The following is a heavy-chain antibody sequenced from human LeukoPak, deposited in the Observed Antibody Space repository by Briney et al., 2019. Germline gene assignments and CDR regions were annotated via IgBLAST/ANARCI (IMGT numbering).Heavy chain of an antibody. CDR1: GASINSGSNY. Sequence: PSETLSLTCRVSGASINSGSNYWGWIRQPPGKTLEWIGSIYSSGSTYYNPSLKSRVIIMIDTPKNHFSLTLSSVTAADTAVYYCARIVYYYDSSGYYYGGNWFDPWGQGTLVTVSS. CDR3: ARIVYYYDSSGYYYGGNWFDP. D-gene: IGHD3-22*01. J-gene: IGHJ5*02. V-gene: IGHV4-39*07. CDR2: IYSSGST.